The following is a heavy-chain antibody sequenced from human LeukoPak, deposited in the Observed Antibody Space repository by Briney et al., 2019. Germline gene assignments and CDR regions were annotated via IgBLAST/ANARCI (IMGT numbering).Heavy chain of an antibody. CDR2: IIPILGIA. J-gene: IGHJ6*02. CDR1: GGTFSSYA. D-gene: IGHD2-15*01. V-gene: IGHV1-69*04. Sequence: SVKVSCKASGGTFSSYAISWVRQAPGQGLEWIGRIIPILGIANYAQKFQGRVTITADKSTSTAYMELSSLRSEDTAVYYCASTVLSCSGGSCYYYYGMDVWGQGTTVTVSS. CDR3: ASTVLSCSGGSCYYYYGMDV.